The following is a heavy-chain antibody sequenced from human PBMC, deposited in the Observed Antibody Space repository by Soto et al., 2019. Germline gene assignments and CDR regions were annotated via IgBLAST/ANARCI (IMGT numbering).Heavy chain of an antibody. D-gene: IGHD1-7*01. CDR1: GFTFSSYA. CDR2: ISGSGGST. Sequence: EVQLLESGGGLVQPGGSLRLSCAASGFTFSSYAMSWVRQAPEKGLEWVAAISGSGGSTYYADSVKGRFTISSDNYKNSLYLQMNSLRDEDTAGYYCAKNEDRNNWKYEDYWGQGTLVTVSS. CDR3: AKNEDRNNWKYEDY. J-gene: IGHJ4*02. V-gene: IGHV3-23*01.